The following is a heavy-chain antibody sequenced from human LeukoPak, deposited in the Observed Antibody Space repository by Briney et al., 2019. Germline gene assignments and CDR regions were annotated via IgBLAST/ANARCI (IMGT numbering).Heavy chain of an antibody. CDR1: GGSVSRGTYF. D-gene: IGHD7-27*01. CDR2: IHYSVTT. Sequence: PSETLSLTCTVSGGSVSRGTYFWTWVRQPPGKGLEWIGHIHYSVTTNYNPSLKSRVTMSLDTSKDQFSLKLTSVTAADTAIYFCARWGTYWGQGILVTVSS. CDR3: ARWGTY. V-gene: IGHV4-61*01. J-gene: IGHJ4*02.